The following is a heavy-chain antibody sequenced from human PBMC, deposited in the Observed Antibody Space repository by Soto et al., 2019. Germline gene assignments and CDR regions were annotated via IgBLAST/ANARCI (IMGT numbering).Heavy chain of an antibody. J-gene: IGHJ6*01. Sequence: EVQLLESGGGLAQPGGSLRLSCAGSGLTFSSYAMSWVRQGPGKGLECVSSISGSGDSTYYADSVKGRFTISRDNSKNTLWLQMNSLRAEDTAIYYCAKGKVTAAVWTNGMDVW. V-gene: IGHV3-23*01. CDR1: GLTFSSYA. CDR3: AKGKVTAAVWTNGMDV. CDR2: ISGSGDST. D-gene: IGHD6-13*01.